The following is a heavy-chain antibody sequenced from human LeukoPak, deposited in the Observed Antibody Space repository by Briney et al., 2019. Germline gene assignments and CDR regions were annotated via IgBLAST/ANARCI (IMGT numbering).Heavy chain of an antibody. CDR3: ALKGGIQLHDAFDI. V-gene: IGHV1-69*05. J-gene: IGHJ3*02. Sequence: SVKVSCKASGGTFSSYAISWVRQAPGQGLEWTGRIIPIFGTANYAQKFQGRVTITTDESTSTAYMELSSLRSEDTAVYYCALKGGIQLHDAFDIWGQGTMVTVSS. CDR2: IIPIFGTA. CDR1: GGTFSSYA. D-gene: IGHD5-18*01.